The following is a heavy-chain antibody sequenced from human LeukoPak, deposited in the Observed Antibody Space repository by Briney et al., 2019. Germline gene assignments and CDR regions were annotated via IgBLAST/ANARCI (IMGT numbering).Heavy chain of an antibody. CDR3: ARDAPMTTVTRGYFDY. J-gene: IGHJ4*02. CDR1: GGSISSGGYY. CDR2: IYYSGST. D-gene: IGHD4-11*01. V-gene: IGHV4-39*07. Sequence: SQTLSLTCTVSGGSISSGGYYWSWIRQPPGKGLEWIGSIYYSGSTYYNPSLKSRVTISVDTSKNQFSLKLSSVTAADTAVYYCARDAPMTTVTRGYFDYWGQGTLVTVSS.